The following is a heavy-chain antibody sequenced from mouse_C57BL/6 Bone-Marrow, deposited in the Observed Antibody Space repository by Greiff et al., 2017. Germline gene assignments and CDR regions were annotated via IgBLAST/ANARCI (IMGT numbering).Heavy chain of an antibody. V-gene: IGHV5-6*01. CDR3: ERHEDYDYGFAY. D-gene: IGHD2-4*01. CDR1: GFTFSSYG. J-gene: IGHJ3*01. CDR2: ISSGGSYT. Sequence: EVMLVESGGDLVKPGGSLKLSCAASGFTFSSYGMSWVRQTPDKRLEWVATISSGGSYTYYPDSVKGRFTISRDNAKNTLYLQMSSLKSEDTAMYYCERHEDYDYGFAYWGQGTLVTVSA.